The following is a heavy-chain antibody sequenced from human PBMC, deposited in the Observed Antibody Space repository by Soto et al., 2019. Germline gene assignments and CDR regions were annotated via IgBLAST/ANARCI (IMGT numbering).Heavy chain of an antibody. D-gene: IGHD3-16*01. CDR3: AREGRLGMGAEYGMDV. J-gene: IGHJ6*02. CDR1: GYTFTSYY. CDR2: INPSGGST. V-gene: IGHV1-46*01. Sequence: ASVKVSCKASGYTFTSYYMHWVRQAPGQGLEWMGIINPSGGSTSYAQKFQGRVTMTRDTSTSTVYMELSSLRSEDTAVYYCAREGRLGMGAEYGMDVWGQGTTVTVSS.